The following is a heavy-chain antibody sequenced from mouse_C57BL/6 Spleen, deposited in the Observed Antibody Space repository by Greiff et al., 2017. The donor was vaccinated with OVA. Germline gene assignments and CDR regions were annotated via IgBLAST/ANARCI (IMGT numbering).Heavy chain of an antibody. V-gene: IGHV1-55*01. D-gene: IGHD1-1*01. J-gene: IGHJ4*01. CDR1: GYTFTSYW. CDR2: IYPGSGST. CDR3: ARNGLTTEVEGAMDY. Sequence: QVQLQQSGAELVKPGASVKMSCKASGYTFTSYWITWVKQRPGQGLEWIGDIYPGSGSTNYNEKFKSKATLTVDTSSSTAYMQLSSLTSEDSAVYYSARNGLTTEVEGAMDYWGQGTSVTVSS.